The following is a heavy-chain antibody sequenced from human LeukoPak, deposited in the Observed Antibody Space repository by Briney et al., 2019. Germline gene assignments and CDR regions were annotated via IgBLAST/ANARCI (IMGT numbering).Heavy chain of an antibody. D-gene: IGHD3-10*01. J-gene: IGHJ6*03. CDR1: GFTFSSYE. CDR3: ARDILSIPPHEQYYYGSLIEYYYYMDV. CDR2: ISSSSSTI. V-gene: IGHV3-48*01. Sequence: GGSLRLSCAASGFTFSSYEMNWVRQAPGKGLEWVSYISSSSSTIYYADSVKGRFTISRDNAKNSLYLQMNSLRAEDTAVYYCARDILSIPPHEQYYYGSLIEYYYYMDVWGKGTTVTISS.